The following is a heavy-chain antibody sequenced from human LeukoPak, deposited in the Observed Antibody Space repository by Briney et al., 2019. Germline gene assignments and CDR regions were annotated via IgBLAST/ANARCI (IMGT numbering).Heavy chain of an antibody. Sequence: PGGSLRLSCVASGININVYSMNWVRQAPGKGLEWVSSISSSSYHIYYADSVKGRFTISRDNAKNSLHLEMNSLRAEDTAVYYCARGGDGDYVFDYWGQGTLVTVSS. CDR3: ARGGDGDYVFDY. CDR2: ISSSSYHI. CDR1: GININVYS. J-gene: IGHJ4*02. D-gene: IGHD4-17*01. V-gene: IGHV3-21*01.